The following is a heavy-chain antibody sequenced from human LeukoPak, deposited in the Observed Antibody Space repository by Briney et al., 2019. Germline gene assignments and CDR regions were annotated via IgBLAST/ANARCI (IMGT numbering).Heavy chain of an antibody. D-gene: IGHD2-15*01. V-gene: IGHV4-4*07. Sequence: SETLSLTCTVSGGSISSYYWSWIRQPAGKGLEWIGRIYTSGSTNYNPSLKSRVTMSVDTSKNQFSLKLSSVTAADTAVYYCARASNIVVVVAATPPLKYYFDYWGQGTLVTVSS. J-gene: IGHJ4*02. CDR2: IYTSGST. CDR1: GGSISSYY. CDR3: ARASNIVVVVAATPPLKYYFDY.